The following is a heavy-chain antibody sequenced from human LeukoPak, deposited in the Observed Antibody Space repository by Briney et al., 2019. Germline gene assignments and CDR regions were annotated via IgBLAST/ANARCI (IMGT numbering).Heavy chain of an antibody. D-gene: IGHD6-13*01. CDR1: GYTFTSYG. J-gene: IGHJ4*02. Sequence: ASVKVSCKASGYTFTSYGISWVRQAPGQGLEWMGWISAYNGNTNYAQKLQGRVTITTDTSTSTAYMEMGSLRSDHTAVYYCARNLASSSWYASNGDYWGQGTLVTVSS. CDR3: ARNLASSSWYASNGDY. CDR2: ISAYNGNT. V-gene: IGHV1-18*01.